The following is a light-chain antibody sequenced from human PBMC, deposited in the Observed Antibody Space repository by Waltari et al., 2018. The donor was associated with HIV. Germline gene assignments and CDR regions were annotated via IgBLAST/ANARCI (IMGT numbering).Light chain of an antibody. V-gene: IGLV2-14*01. Sequence: QSALTQPASVSGSPGQSITISCTGTSSDGGGYNYVSWYQQHPGKAPQLMIYEVSNRPSGVSKRFSGSKSGNTASLTISGLQAEDEADYYCSSYTSSSTLSYVFGTGTKVTVL. CDR3: SSYTSSSTLSYV. CDR2: EVS. J-gene: IGLJ1*01. CDR1: SSDGGGYNY.